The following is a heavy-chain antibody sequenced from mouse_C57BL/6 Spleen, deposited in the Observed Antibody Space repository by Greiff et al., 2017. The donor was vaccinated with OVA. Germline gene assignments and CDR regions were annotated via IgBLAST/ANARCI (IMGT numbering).Heavy chain of an antibody. CDR2: IRSKSSNYAT. V-gene: IGHV10-3*01. J-gene: IGHJ2*01. Sequence: EVQGVESGGGLVQPKGSLKLSCAASGFTFNTYAMHWVRQAPGKGLEWVARIRSKSSNYATYYADSVKDRFTISRDDSQSMLYLQMNNLKTEDTAMYYCVRGGVVQGYFDYWGQGTTLTVSS. D-gene: IGHD1-1*02. CDR3: VRGGVVQGYFDY. CDR1: GFTFNTYA.